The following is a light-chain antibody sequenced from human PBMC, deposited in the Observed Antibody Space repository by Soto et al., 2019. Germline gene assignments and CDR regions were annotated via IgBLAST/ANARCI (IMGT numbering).Light chain of an antibody. V-gene: IGLV1-40*01. J-gene: IGLJ1*01. CDR1: SSNIGAGYE. CDR2: GNS. Sequence: QSVLTQPPSVSGAPGQRVTIPCTGSSSNIGAGYEVHWYRQLPGTAPKLLIYGNSNRPSGVPDRFSGSKSGTSASLAITGLQAEDEADYYCQSYDTTLSGSGVFGTGTKLTVL. CDR3: QSYDTTLSGSGV.